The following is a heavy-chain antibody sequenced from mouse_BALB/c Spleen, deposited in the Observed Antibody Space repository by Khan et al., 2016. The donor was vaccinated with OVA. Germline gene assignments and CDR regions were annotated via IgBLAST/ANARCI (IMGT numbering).Heavy chain of an antibody. D-gene: IGHD2-2*01. J-gene: IGHJ3*01. Sequence: VRLQQSGPELMKPGASVKISCKASGYSFTSYYIHWVKESPGKSLEWIGYIDPFSGGTTYNQQFKGKATLTVDKSSSTAYIHLSNLTAEDSAVYDCTRHGYVAWFTYWGQGTLVTVSA. CDR2: IDPFSGGT. CDR3: TRHGYVAWFTY. V-gene: IGHV1S135*01. CDR1: GYSFTSYY.